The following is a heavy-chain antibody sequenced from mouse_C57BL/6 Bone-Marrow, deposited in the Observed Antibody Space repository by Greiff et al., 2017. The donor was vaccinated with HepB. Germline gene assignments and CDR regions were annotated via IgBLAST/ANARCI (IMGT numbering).Heavy chain of an antibody. V-gene: IGHV14-4*01. CDR1: GFNIKDDY. CDR2: IDPENGDT. D-gene: IGHD2-4*01. J-gene: IGHJ3*01. Sequence: EVQVVESGAELVRPGASVKLSCTASGFNIKDDYMHWVKQRPEQGLEWIGWIDPENGDTEYASKFQGKATITADTSSNTAYLQLSSLTSEDTAVYYCTTGDYDWAYWGQGTLVTVSA. CDR3: TTGDYDWAY.